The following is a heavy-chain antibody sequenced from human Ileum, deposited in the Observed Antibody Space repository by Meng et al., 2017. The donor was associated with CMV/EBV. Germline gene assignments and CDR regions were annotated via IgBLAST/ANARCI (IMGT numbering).Heavy chain of an antibody. J-gene: IGHJ4*02. CDR2: ISTSSNYI. D-gene: IGHD2-2*03. V-gene: IGHV3-21*01. CDR1: GFTFRTYS. CDR3: ARDMDSPYFDY. Sequence: GESLKISCAASGFTFRTYSMNWVRQAPGKGLEWVSFISTSSNYIYYSDSVKGRFTISRDNAKNSLYLQMNSLRAEDTAVYYCARDMDSPYFDYWGQGARVTVSS.